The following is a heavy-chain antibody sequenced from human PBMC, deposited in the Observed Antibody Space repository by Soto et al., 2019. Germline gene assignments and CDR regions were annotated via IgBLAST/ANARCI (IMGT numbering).Heavy chain of an antibody. J-gene: IGHJ6*02. CDR3: VMVDNYVTPTPQDV. D-gene: IGHD3-16*01. Sequence: QVQLVQSGDEVKKPGASVKVSCKASGYIFVNYGIAWVRXXXXXXXXWMGWISPYTGNTHSASKVQGRLTMTTDTSTSTAYMDLGXLXSDDTAVYYCVMVDNYVTPTPQDVWGQGTTVTVSS. V-gene: IGHV1-18*01. CDR2: ISPYTGNT. CDR1: GYIFVNYG.